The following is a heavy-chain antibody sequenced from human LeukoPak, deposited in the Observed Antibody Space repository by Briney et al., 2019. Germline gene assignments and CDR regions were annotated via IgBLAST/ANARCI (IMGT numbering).Heavy chain of an antibody. Sequence: SETLSLTCAVYGGSFSGYYWSWIRQPPGKGLEWIGEINHRGSTNYNPSLKSRVTISVDTSKNQFSLKLSSVTAADTAVYYCARGWDQLLARWFDPWGQGTLVTVSS. D-gene: IGHD2-2*01. CDR2: INHRGST. J-gene: IGHJ5*02. CDR3: ARGWDQLLARWFDP. CDR1: GGSFSGYY. V-gene: IGHV4-34*01.